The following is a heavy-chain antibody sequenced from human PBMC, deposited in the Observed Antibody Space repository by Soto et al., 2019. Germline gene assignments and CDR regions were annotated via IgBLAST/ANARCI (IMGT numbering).Heavy chain of an antibody. V-gene: IGHV1-18*01. J-gene: IGHJ3*02. CDR2: ISGETGDT. Sequence: QVQLEQSGAEVKKPGAAVTVSCKASGYIFSSYGVSWVRQAPGQGLEWMGWISGETGDTMYAQKFQGRVTMTTDTPTSTAYRERRSLKSDDTAVYDWARDLVRLLEWVDSFDIWGPGTKVTVAS. CDR3: ARDLVRLLEWVDSFDI. D-gene: IGHD3-3*01. CDR1: GYIFSSYG.